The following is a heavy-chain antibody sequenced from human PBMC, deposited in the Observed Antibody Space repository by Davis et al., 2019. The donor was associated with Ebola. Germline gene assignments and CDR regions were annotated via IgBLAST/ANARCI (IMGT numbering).Heavy chain of an antibody. CDR3: ARGQYDYIWGSSLGY. V-gene: IGHV4-61*01. CDR1: GGSVSSGTNY. Sequence: MPSETLSLTCTVSGGSVSSGTNYWSWIRQPPGKGLEWIGYIYHSGSPIYNPSLKSRVTISVDTSKNQFSLKLSSVTAADTAVYYCARGQYDYIWGSSLGYWGQGTLVTVSS. D-gene: IGHD3-16*01. J-gene: IGHJ4*02. CDR2: IYHSGSP.